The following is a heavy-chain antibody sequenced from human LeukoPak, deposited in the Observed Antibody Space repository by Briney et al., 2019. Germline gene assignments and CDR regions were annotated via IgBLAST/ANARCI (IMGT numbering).Heavy chain of an antibody. CDR1: GGSFSGYY. CDR3: ARSTYCSSTSCFEGWYFDL. Sequence: SETLSLTCAVYGGSFSGYYWSWIRQPPGKGLEWIGEINHSGSTNYNPSLKSRVTISVDTSKNQFSLKLSSVTAADTAVYYCARSTYCSSTSCFEGWYFDLWGRGTLVTVSS. CDR2: INHSGST. V-gene: IGHV4-34*01. D-gene: IGHD2-2*01. J-gene: IGHJ2*01.